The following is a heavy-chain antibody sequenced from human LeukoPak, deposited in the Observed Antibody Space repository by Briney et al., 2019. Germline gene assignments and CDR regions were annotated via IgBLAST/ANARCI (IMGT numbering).Heavy chain of an antibody. CDR1: GFTFSSYW. J-gene: IGHJ4*02. V-gene: IGHV3-7*01. CDR2: IKQDGSEK. D-gene: IGHD3-10*01. Sequence: GGSLRLSCAASGFTFSSYWMSWVRQAPRKGLEWVANIKQDGSEKYYVDSVKGRFTISRDNAKNSLYLQMNSLRAEDTAVYYCARAGPFGESYFDYWGQGTLVTVSS. CDR3: ARAGPFGESYFDY.